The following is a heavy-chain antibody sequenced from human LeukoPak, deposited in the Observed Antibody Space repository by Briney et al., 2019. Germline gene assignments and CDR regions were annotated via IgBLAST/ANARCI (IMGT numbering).Heavy chain of an antibody. CDR3: AKEMIYDFWSGYWDY. CDR1: GFTFSSFA. J-gene: IGHJ4*02. CDR2: IFDTGFGT. D-gene: IGHD3-3*01. V-gene: IGHV3-23*01. Sequence: GGSLRLSCVASGFTFSSFAMTWVRQAPGKGLEWVSTIFDTGFGTLYAKSVEGRFTISRDNSKNTLYLQMNSLRAEDTAVYYCAKEMIYDFWSGYWDYWGQGTLVTVSS.